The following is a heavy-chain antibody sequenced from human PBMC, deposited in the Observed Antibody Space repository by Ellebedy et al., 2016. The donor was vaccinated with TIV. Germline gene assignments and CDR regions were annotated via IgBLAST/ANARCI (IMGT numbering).Heavy chain of an antibody. CDR1: GYTFTGYY. CDR3: ARTAGDYNQLNYYGMDV. D-gene: IGHD4-17*01. Sequence: AASVKVSCKASGYTFTGYYMHWVRQAPGQGLEWMGWINPNSGGTNYAQKFQGWVTMTRDTSISTAYMELSRLRSDDTAVYYCARTAGDYNQLNYYGMDVWGQGTTVTVSS. J-gene: IGHJ6*02. V-gene: IGHV1-2*04. CDR2: INPNSGGT.